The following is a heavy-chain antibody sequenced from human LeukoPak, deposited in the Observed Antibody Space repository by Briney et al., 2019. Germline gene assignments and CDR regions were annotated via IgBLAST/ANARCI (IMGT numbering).Heavy chain of an antibody. CDR3: ARDGETITAGGNSIYFYY. D-gene: IGHD6-13*01. V-gene: IGHV1-46*01. CDR2: ISPSSGST. CDR1: GCTFTNYY. J-gene: IGHJ4*02. Sequence: ASVKVSCKASGCTFTNYYIHWVRQAPGQGLEWMGIISPSSGSTTYAQKFQGRVTMTRDTSTSTVYMEVTSLRYEDTAVYYCARDGETITAGGNSIYFYYWGQGTLVTVSS.